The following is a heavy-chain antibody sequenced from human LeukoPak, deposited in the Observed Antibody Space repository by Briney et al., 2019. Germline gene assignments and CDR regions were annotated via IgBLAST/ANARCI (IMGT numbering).Heavy chain of an antibody. D-gene: IGHD2-8*01. J-gene: IGHJ4*02. V-gene: IGHV1-2*02. CDR3: ARASCTNGVCTTNFDY. Sequence: GASVKVSCKASGYTFTGYYMHWVRQAPGQGLEWMGWINPNSGGTNYAQKFQGRVTMTRDTSISTAYMELSRLRSDDTVVYYCARASCTNGVCTTNFDYWGQGTLVTVSS. CDR1: GYTFTGYY. CDR2: INPNSGGT.